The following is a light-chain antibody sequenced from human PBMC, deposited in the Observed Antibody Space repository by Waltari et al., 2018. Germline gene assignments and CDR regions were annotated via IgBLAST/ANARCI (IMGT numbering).Light chain of an antibody. CDR3: VLYMGSGIWV. J-gene: IGLJ3*02. V-gene: IGLV8-61*01. CDR1: SGPVSSTSY. CDR2: KMN. Sequence: QTVVTQEPSLSVSPGGTVTLTCALSSGPVSSTSYASWYQQTPGQAPRTLVYKMNSRSSGVPDRFSGSMLGNKAALTIAGAQAEVESDYYCVLYMGSGIWVFGGGTKLTVL.